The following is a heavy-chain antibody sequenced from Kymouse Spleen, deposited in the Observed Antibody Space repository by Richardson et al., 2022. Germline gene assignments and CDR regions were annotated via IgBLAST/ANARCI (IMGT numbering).Heavy chain of an antibody. CDR3: TTDEVGATDAFDI. J-gene: IGHJ3*02. V-gene: IGHV3-15*01. D-gene: IGHD1-26*01. CDR1: GFTFSNAW. Sequence: EVQLVESGGGLVKPGGSLRLSCAASGFTFSNAWMSWVRQAPGKGLEWVGRIKSKTDGGTTDYAAPVKGRFTISRDDSKNTLYLQMNSLKTEDTAVYYCTTDEVGATDAFDIWGQGTMVTVSS. CDR2: IKSKTDGGTT.